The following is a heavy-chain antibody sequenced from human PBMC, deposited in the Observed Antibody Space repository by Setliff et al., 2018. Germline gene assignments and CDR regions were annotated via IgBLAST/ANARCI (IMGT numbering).Heavy chain of an antibody. D-gene: IGHD1-26*01. J-gene: IGHJ3*02. CDR1: GFTFSSYW. CDR3: AREVVGAPSTFDI. V-gene: IGHV3-21*01. CDR2: IISSGSHI. Sequence: GGSLRLSCAASGFTFSSYWMSWVRQAPGKGLEWVSSIISSGSHIYYADSVKGRFTSSRDNAKNSLYLQMNSLRAEDTAVYYCAREVVGAPSTFDIWGQGTMVTVSS.